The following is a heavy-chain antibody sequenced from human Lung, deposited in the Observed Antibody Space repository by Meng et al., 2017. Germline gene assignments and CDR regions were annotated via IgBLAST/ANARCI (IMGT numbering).Heavy chain of an antibody. Sequence: QVQLKQWGEGLLMPSETLSLTCVVSGGSFSDYYWSWIRQPPGKGLEWIGEINHSGSTNYNPSLESRATISVDTSQNNLSLKLSSVTAADSAVYYCARGPTTMAHDFDYWGQGTLVTVSS. V-gene: IGHV4-34*01. D-gene: IGHD4-11*01. CDR3: ARGPTTMAHDFDY. CDR1: GGSFSDYY. CDR2: INHSGST. J-gene: IGHJ4*02.